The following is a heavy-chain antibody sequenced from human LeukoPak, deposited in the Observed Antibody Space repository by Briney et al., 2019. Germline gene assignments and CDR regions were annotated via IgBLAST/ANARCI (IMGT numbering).Heavy chain of an antibody. Sequence: PSETLSLTCTVSGGSISSSSYYWGWIRQPPGKGLEWIGSIYYSGSTYYTPSLKSRVTISVDTSKNQFSLKLSSVPAADTAVYSCASPPGMDVWGQGTTVTVSS. CDR2: IYYSGST. CDR1: GGSISSSSYY. CDR3: ASPPGMDV. V-gene: IGHV4-39*01. J-gene: IGHJ6*02.